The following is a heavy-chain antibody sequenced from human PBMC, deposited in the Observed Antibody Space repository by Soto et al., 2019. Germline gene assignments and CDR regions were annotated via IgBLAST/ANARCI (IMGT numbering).Heavy chain of an antibody. J-gene: IGHJ3*02. V-gene: IGHV4-34*01. CDR3: ARPGIAAAGLDAFDI. CDR2: INHSGST. CDR1: GGSFSGYY. D-gene: IGHD6-13*01. Sequence: SETLSLTCAVYGGSFSGYYWSWIRQPPGKGLEWIGEINHSGSTNYNPSLKSRVTISVDTSKNQFSLKLSSVTAADTAVYYCARPGIAAAGLDAFDIWGQGTMVTV.